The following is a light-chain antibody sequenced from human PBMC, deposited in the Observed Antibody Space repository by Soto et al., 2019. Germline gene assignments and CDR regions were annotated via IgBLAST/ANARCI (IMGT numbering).Light chain of an antibody. V-gene: IGKV1-39*01. CDR1: HSISNH. CDR3: QQYYSYTWT. Sequence: DIHMTQSPSSLSASVEHIFIITCRASHSISNHLNWYQQTKGKAPKLLIYAASTLQSGVPSRLRGSGYGTDLTITISCMKYEDFETYYCQQYYSYTWTFGQGTKVDI. J-gene: IGKJ1*01. CDR2: AAS.